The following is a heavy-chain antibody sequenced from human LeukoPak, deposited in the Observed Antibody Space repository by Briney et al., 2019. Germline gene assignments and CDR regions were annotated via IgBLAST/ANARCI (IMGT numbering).Heavy chain of an antibody. V-gene: IGHV3-21*01. CDR2: IYFTGKYI. J-gene: IGHJ4*02. CDR3: AREFSTVGNFDY. Sequence: PGGSLRLSCVTSGLTFSLYSMRWVRQAPGKGLEWVSSIYFTGKYISHADSVKGRFPISRHNAKNSLSLQMNSLRTEHKAVYYCAREFSTVGNFDYWGQGTLVAVSS. CDR1: GLTFSLYS. D-gene: IGHD3-3*02.